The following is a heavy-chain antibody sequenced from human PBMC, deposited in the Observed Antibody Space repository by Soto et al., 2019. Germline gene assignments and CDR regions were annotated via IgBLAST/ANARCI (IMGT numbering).Heavy chain of an antibody. D-gene: IGHD6-19*01. CDR2: ITTYNDNT. CDR1: GYTFTSYG. V-gene: IGHV1-18*01. CDR3: ARRTAVAGTYAFDI. J-gene: IGHJ3*02. Sequence: QVQLEQSGAEVKKPGASVKVSCKASGYTFTSYGFNWVRQAPGQGLEWMGWITTYNDNTNYAQKFQGRVTMTTDTSTSTAYMELRSLRSDDTAVYFCARRTAVAGTYAFDIWGQGTMVSVSS.